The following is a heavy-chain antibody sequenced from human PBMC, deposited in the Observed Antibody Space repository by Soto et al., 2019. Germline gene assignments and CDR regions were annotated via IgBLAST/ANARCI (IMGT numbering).Heavy chain of an antibody. CDR2: ISSSGGNT. D-gene: IGHD3-22*01. V-gene: IGHV3-23*01. Sequence: EVQLLESGGGLVQPGGSLRLSCAASGFTFGSYAMSWVRQAPGKGLEWVSAISSSGGNTYYADSVKGRFTISRDNSKNTLYLQMNSLRAEDTAVYYCAKWGAERDSREHHAFDIWGQGTMVTVSS. CDR3: AKWGAERDSREHHAFDI. J-gene: IGHJ3*02. CDR1: GFTFGSYA.